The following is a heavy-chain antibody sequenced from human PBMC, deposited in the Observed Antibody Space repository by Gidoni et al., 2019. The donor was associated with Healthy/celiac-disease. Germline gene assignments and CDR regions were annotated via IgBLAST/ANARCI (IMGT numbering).Heavy chain of an antibody. CDR2: ISYDGSNK. D-gene: IGHD1-26*01. Sequence: QVQLVESGGGVVQPGRSLRLSCAASGFTFSSYAMHWVRQAPGKGLECVAVISYDGSNKYYADSVKGRFTISRDNSKNTLYLQMNSLRAEDTAVYYCARVFKESRIVGAPYFDYWGQGTLVTVSS. J-gene: IGHJ4*02. CDR1: GFTFSSYA. V-gene: IGHV3-30-3*01. CDR3: ARVFKESRIVGAPYFDY.